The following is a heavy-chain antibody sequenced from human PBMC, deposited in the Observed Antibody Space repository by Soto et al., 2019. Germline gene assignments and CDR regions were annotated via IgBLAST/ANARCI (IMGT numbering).Heavy chain of an antibody. V-gene: IGHV1-69*12. CDR3: ARTVVVVAATPYYYYYGMDV. J-gene: IGHJ6*02. CDR1: GGTFSSYA. Sequence: QVQLVQSGAEVKKPGSSVKVSCKASGGTFSSYAISWVRQAPGQGLEWMGGIIPIFGTANYAQKFQGRVTITEDESTSTAYMELSSLRSEYTAVYYCARTVVVVAATPYYYYYGMDVWGQGTTVTVSS. CDR2: IIPIFGTA. D-gene: IGHD2-15*01.